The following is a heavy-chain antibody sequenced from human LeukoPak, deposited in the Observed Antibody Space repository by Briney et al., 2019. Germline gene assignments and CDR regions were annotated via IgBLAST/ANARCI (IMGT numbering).Heavy chain of an antibody. CDR2: INPDTGGT. CDR1: GYTFTGYY. V-gene: IGHV1-2*02. D-gene: IGHD2-2*01. Sequence: ASVKVSCKASGYTFTGYYMHWVRQAPGQGLEWIGWINPDTGGTSYTQRFQGRVTMTRDTSISTAYMELRRLTSDDTAVYYCARGGEVCSSTSCYRGHEHWGQGTLVTVSS. J-gene: IGHJ1*01. CDR3: ARGGEVCSSTSCYRGHEH.